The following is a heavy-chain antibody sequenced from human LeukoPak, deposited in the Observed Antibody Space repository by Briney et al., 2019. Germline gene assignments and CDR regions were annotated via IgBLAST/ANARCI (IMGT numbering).Heavy chain of an antibody. V-gene: IGHV3-20*04. J-gene: IGHJ4*02. CDR1: GFTFDDYG. D-gene: IGHD3-22*01. Sequence: GGSLRLSCAASGFTFDDYGMSWVRQAPGKGLEWVSGINWNGGSTGYADPVKGRFTISRDNAKNSLYLQMNSLRAEDTALYYCARVDHRGIVVVTPYYFDYWGQGTLVTVSS. CDR3: ARVDHRGIVVVTPYYFDY. CDR2: INWNGGST.